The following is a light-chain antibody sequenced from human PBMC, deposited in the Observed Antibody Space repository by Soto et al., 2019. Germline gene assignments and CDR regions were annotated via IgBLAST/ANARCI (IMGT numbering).Light chain of an antibody. J-gene: IGLJ3*02. CDR3: TSFTSSSTWV. CDR1: SSDVGGYNY. CDR2: EVS. V-gene: IGLV2-14*03. Sequence: QSVLTQPASVSGSPGQSITISCTGTSSDVGGYNYVSWFQQHPGKAPKLKIYEVSNRPSGVSNRFSDSKSGYTASLTISELQAEDEADYYCTSFTSSSTWVFGGGTK.